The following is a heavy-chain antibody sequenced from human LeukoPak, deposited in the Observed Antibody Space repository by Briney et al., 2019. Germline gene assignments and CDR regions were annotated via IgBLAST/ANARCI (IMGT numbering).Heavy chain of an antibody. CDR2: IIPIFGTA. V-gene: IGHV1-69*05. CDR3: ARGQKNCTNGVCYTASWFDP. D-gene: IGHD2-8*01. J-gene: IGHJ5*02. Sequence: GASVKVSCKASGGTFSSYAISWVRQAPGQGLEWMGGIIPIFGTANYAQKFQGRVTITTDESTSTAYMELSSLRSEDTAVYYCARGQKNCTNGVCYTASWFDPWGQGTLVTVSS. CDR1: GGTFSSYA.